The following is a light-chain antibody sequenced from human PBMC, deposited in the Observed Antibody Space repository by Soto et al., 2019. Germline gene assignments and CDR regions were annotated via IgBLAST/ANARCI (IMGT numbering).Light chain of an antibody. CDR1: QSVSSSY. Sequence: DIVLTQSPATLSLSPGERATLSCRASQSVSSSYFAWYQQKPGHAPRLLIYGASSRPTGIPARFSGSGSGTDFTLTISSLEPEDFAVYYCQQHGSSPQTFGQGTKLEIK. CDR3: QQHGSSPQT. J-gene: IGKJ2*01. CDR2: GAS. V-gene: IGKV3-20*01.